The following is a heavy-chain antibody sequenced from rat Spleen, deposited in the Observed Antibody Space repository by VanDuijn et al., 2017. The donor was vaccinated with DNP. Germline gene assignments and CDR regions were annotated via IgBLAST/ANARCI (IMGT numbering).Heavy chain of an antibody. J-gene: IGHJ2*01. CDR2: ISYDGSNT. V-gene: IGHV5-7*01. CDR3: ARPDY. Sequence: EVQLVESGGGLVQPGGSLKLSCAGSGFTFSDYNMAWVRQTPKKGLEWVATISYDGSNTNYRDSVQGRFTISRDNAETTLYLQMDSLRSEDTATYYCARPDYWGQGVMVTVSS. CDR1: GFTFSDYN.